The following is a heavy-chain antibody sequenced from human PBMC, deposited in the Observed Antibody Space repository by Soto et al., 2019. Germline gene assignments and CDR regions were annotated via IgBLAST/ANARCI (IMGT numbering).Heavy chain of an antibody. J-gene: IGHJ6*02. CDR3: ARVGVEMATMRPGHYDGMDV. CDR2: ILPIFGTA. D-gene: IGHD5-12*01. V-gene: IGHV1-69*01. Sequence: QVQLVQSGAEVKKPGSSVKVSCKASGGTFSSYAISWVRQSPGQGLEWMGGILPIFGTANYAQKFQGRVTITADECTRTAFMELGSRRSEDTAVDYCARVGVEMATMRPGHYDGMDVWGQGTTVTVSS. CDR1: GGTFSSYA.